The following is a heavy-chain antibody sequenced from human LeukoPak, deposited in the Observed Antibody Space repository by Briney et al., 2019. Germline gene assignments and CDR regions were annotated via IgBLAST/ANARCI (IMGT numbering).Heavy chain of an antibody. V-gene: IGHV4-4*09. CDR1: GVSISSYY. CDR3: ARSLKTYYYDSDAFDI. Sequence: SETLSLTRTVSGVSISSYYWSCLRQPPGKGLEWFGYIYTSGSTNYNPSLKSRVTISVDTSKNQFSLKLSSVTAADTAVYYCARSLKTYYYDSDAFDIWGQGTMVTVSS. D-gene: IGHD3-22*01. J-gene: IGHJ3*02. CDR2: IYTSGST.